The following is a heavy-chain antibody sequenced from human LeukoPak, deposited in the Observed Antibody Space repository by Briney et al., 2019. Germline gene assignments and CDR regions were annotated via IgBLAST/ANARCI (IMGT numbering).Heavy chain of an antibody. V-gene: IGHV3-53*01. Sequence: GGSLRLSCAASGFTVSSNYMSWVRQAPGKGLEWVSVLYSGGSTYYADSVKGRFTISRDNSKNTLYLQMNSLRAEDTAVYYCAKDLGGPYCGGDCYPAYWGQGTLVTVSS. CDR1: GFTVSSNY. CDR2: LYSGGST. D-gene: IGHD2-21*01. CDR3: AKDLGGPYCGGDCYPAY. J-gene: IGHJ4*02.